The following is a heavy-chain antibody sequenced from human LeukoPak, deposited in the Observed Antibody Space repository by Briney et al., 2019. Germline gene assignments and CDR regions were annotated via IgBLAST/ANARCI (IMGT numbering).Heavy chain of an antibody. Sequence: ASVKVSYKASGYTFTTYTMNWVRQAPGQGLEWMGWINTKTGKATYAQGFAGRSVFSLDSSVNTAYLQINSLKTEDTAVYYCARVDVVTTVFDYWGQGTLVTVSS. CDR1: GYTFTTYT. CDR2: INTKTGKA. J-gene: IGHJ4*02. V-gene: IGHV7-4-1*02. CDR3: ARVDVVTTVFDY. D-gene: IGHD2-21*02.